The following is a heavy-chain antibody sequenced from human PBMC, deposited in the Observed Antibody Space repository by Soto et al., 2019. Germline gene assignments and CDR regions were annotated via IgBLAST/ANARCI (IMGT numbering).Heavy chain of an antibody. J-gene: IGHJ4*02. CDR2: ISGTGGST. CDR3: ARRRNISTTGTPSDY. Sequence: GGSLRLSCVASGFTFTNYAMSWVRQAPGKGLEWVSFISGTGGSTYYTDSVKGRFTISRDNSKNTLYLQMGSLRAEDTAVYYYARRRNISTTGTPSDYWGQGTLVTVSS. CDR1: GFTFTNYA. V-gene: IGHV3-23*01. D-gene: IGHD6-13*01.